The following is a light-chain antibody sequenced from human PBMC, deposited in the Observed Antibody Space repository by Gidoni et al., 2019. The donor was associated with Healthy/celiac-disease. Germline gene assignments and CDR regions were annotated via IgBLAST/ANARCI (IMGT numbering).Light chain of an antibody. CDR3: QQYNSYWT. J-gene: IGKJ1*01. Sequence: DIQMTQSPSTLSASVGDRVTITCRASQSISSRLAWYQQKPGKAPKLLIYKASSLDSGVPSRFSGSGSETEFTLTISSLQPDDFATYYCQQYNSYWTFGQGTKVEIK. CDR1: QSISSR. V-gene: IGKV1-5*03. CDR2: KAS.